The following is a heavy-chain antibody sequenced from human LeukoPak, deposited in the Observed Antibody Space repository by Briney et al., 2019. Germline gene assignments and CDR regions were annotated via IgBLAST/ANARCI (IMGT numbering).Heavy chain of an antibody. V-gene: IGHV3-48*02. J-gene: IGHJ6*02. CDR1: GFIFSSYS. Sequence: GGSLRLSCAASGFIFSSYSMNWVRQAPGKGLEWVSYISSSSTIYYADSVKGRFTISRDNAKNSLYLQLNSLRDEDTAVYYCARDRPRHYYYYYGMDVWGQGTTVTVSS. CDR3: ARDRPRHYYYYYGMDV. CDR2: ISSSSTI.